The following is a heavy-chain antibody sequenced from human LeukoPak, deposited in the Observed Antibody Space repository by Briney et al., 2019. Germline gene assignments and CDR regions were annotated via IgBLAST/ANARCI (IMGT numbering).Heavy chain of an antibody. Sequence: GGSLRLSCAASGFTFSIYAMHWVRQAPGKGLEWVAVISYDGSNKYYADSVKGRFTISRDNSKNTLYLQMNSLRAEDTAVYYCAGLYDYVWGSYRKADYYYYGMDVWGKGTTVTVSS. CDR2: ISYDGSNK. V-gene: IGHV3-30*04. CDR3: AGLYDYVWGSYRKADYYYYGMDV. J-gene: IGHJ6*04. CDR1: GFTFSIYA. D-gene: IGHD3-16*02.